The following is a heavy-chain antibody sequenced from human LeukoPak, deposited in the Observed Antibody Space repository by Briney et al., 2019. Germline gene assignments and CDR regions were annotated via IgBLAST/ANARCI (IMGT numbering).Heavy chain of an antibody. CDR3: ASRAQNYYDSSGYLDPIGGMDV. CDR2: INPNSGGT. CDR1: GYTFTGYY. D-gene: IGHD3-22*01. V-gene: IGHV1-2*02. J-gene: IGHJ6*02. Sequence: ASVKVSCKASGYTFTGYYMHWVRQAPGQGLEWMGWINPNSGGTNYAQKFQGRVTMTRDTSISTAYMELSRLRSDDTAVYYCASRAQNYYDSSGYLDPIGGMDVWGQGTTVTVSS.